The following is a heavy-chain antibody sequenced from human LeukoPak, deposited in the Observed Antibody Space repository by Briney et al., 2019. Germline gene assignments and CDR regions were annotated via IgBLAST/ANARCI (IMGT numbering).Heavy chain of an antibody. D-gene: IGHD6-13*01. CDR1: GYTFTGYY. CDR3: ASGVEQQLPRGYYYGMDV. V-gene: IGHV1-2*02. J-gene: IGHJ6*02. CDR2: INPNSGGT. Sequence: ASVKVSCKASGYTFTGYYMHWVRQAPGQGLEWMGWINPNSGGTNYAQKFQGRVTKTRDTSISTAYMELSRLRSDDTAVYYCASGVEQQLPRGYYYGMDVWGQGTTVTVSS.